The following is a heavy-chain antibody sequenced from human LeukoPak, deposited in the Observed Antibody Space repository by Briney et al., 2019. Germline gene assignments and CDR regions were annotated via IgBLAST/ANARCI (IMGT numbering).Heavy chain of an antibody. CDR3: ASYSGYGNYFDS. D-gene: IGHD5-12*01. CDR2: IYYSGST. Sequence: SETLSLTCTVSGGSISSSSYYWGWIRQPPGKGLEWIGSIYYSGSTYYNPSLKSRVTISVDTSKNQFSLKLSSVTAAGTAVYYCASYSGYGNYFDSWGQGTLVTVSS. CDR1: GGSISSSSYY. V-gene: IGHV4-39*07. J-gene: IGHJ4*02.